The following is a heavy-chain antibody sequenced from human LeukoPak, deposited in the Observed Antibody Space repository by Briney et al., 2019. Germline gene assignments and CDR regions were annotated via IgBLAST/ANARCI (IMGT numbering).Heavy chain of an antibody. CDR3: ASNKWNYYDSSGYYLFDY. J-gene: IGHJ4*02. V-gene: IGHV1-46*01. CDR1: GYTFTSYY. D-gene: IGHD3-22*01. Sequence: ASVKVSCKASGYTFTSYYMHWVRQAPGQGLEWMGIINPSGGSTSYAQKFQGRVTMTRDTSTSTVYMELSSLRSEDTAVYYCASNKWNYYDSSGYYLFDYWGQGTLVTVSS. CDR2: INPSGGST.